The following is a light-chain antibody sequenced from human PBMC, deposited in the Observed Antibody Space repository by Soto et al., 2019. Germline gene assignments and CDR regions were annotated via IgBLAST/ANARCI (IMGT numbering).Light chain of an antibody. J-gene: IGLJ2*01. V-gene: IGLV3-21*02. CDR3: QVWDSSSDPPVV. Sequence: SYELTQAPSVSVAPGQTARITCGGTHIGSKSVHWYQQKPGQAPVLVVYADSDRPAGIPDRFSGSNSGNTATLTISRVEAGDEADYSCQVWDSSSDPPVVFGGGTKLTVL. CDR1: HIGSKS. CDR2: ADS.